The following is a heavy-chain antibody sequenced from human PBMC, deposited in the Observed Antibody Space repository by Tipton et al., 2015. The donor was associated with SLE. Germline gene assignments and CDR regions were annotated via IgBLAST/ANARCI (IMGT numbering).Heavy chain of an antibody. CDR1: GFTSSSYA. V-gene: IGHV3-23*01. CDR2: IRASGGAT. Sequence: SLRLSCAASGFTSSSYAMNWVRQAPGKGLEWVSAIRASGGATYYAVSVKGRFTISRDNSKNTLHLHMDSLRAEDTAVYYCTDHDAFDIWGQGTMVTVSS. CDR3: TDHDAFDI. J-gene: IGHJ3*02.